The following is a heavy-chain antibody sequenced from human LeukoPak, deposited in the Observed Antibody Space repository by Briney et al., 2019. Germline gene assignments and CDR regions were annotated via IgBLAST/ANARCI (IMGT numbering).Heavy chain of an antibody. CDR2: INHYGST. J-gene: IGHJ4*02. CDR1: GESLSNYY. V-gene: IGHV4-34*01. Sequence: SETLSLTCAVYGESLSNYYWSWIRQPPGKGLEWIGEINHYGSTNYNPSLKSRITISVDTSKNQFSLKLSSVTAAGTAVYYCARLPDYYSRHGAPGWGQGTLVTVSS. D-gene: IGHD3-10*01. CDR3: ARLPDYYSRHGAPG.